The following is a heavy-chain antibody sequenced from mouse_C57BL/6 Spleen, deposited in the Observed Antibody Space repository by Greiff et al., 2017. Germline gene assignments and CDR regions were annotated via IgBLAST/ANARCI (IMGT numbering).Heavy chain of an antibody. Sequence: EVQLVESGGGLVKPGGSLKLSCAASGFAFSSYAMSWVRQTPEKRLEWVATISDGGSYTYYPDNVKGRFTISRDNAKNNLYLQMSHLKSEDTAMYYCARDSEVYGSRYSYWYFDVWGTGTTLTVSS. D-gene: IGHD1-1*01. CDR3: ARDSEVYGSRYSYWYFDV. CDR2: ISDGGSYT. CDR1: GFAFSSYA. J-gene: IGHJ1*03. V-gene: IGHV5-4*01.